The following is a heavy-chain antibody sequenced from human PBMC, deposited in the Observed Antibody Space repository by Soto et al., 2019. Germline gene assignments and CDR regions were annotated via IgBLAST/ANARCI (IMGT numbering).Heavy chain of an antibody. J-gene: IGHJ4*02. D-gene: IGHD6-19*01. CDR1: GGSVSSGSFH. Sequence: SETLSLTCSVSGGSVSSGSFHWSWIRQPPGKGLQFIGSIFYNGTANYSPSLKNRVPISIDTSQSQFFLQLISVAAADTAVYYCARIGGWYDIDFWGQGSLVT. CDR3: ARIGGWYDIDF. CDR2: IFYNGTA. V-gene: IGHV4-61*01.